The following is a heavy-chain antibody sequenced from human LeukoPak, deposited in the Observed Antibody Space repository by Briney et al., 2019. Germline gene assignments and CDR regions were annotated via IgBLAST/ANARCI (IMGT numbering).Heavy chain of an antibody. CDR1: GGSFSGYY. CDR3: ARFLYYYDSSGSPFDI. CDR2: INHSGST. J-gene: IGHJ3*02. V-gene: IGHV4-34*01. Sequence: SGTLSLTCAVYGGSFSGYYWSWIRQPPGKGLEWIGEINHSGSTNYNPSLKSRVTISVDTSKNQFSLKLSSVTAADTAVYYCARFLYYYDSSGSPFDIWGQGTMVTVSS. D-gene: IGHD3-22*01.